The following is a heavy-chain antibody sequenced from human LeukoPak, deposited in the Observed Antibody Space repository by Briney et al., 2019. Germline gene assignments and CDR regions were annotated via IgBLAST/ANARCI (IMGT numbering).Heavy chain of an antibody. V-gene: IGHV4-61*10. D-gene: IGHD5-18*01. CDR2: ININEGP. CDR1: GGSVSSGGYS. CDR3: ARDGNSYGPDFDY. Sequence: SETLSLTCAVSGGSVSSGGYSWSWIRQPAGKGLEWIGHININEGPKYNPSLRSRVTMSADTSRNQYSLKLSSVTAADTAVYYCARDGNSYGPDFDYWGQGTLVTVSS. J-gene: IGHJ4*02.